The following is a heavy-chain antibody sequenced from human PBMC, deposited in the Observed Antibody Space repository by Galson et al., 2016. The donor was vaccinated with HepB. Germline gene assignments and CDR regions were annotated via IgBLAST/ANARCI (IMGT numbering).Heavy chain of an antibody. J-gene: IGHJ4*02. V-gene: IGHV3-15*07. CDR2: IKSKTDGETK. D-gene: IGHD3-3*01. CDR3: TTGSSEFWSGEPYYFDY. CDR1: GFSFDHAW. Sequence: SLRLSCAASGFSFDHAWMSWIRQAPGKGLEWVGRIKSKTDGETKEYAPHVRGRFSLSRDDSQNTVDLQMNSLRTEDTGLYYCTTGSSEFWSGEPYYFDYWGRGSLVTVSS.